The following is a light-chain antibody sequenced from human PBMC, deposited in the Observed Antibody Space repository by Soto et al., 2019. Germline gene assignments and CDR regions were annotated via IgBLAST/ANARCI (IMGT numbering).Light chain of an antibody. CDR3: QQRSNWIT. V-gene: IGKV4-1*01. CDR1: QSVLYSSNNMNY. CDR2: WAS. J-gene: IGKJ5*01. Sequence: DIVMTQSPDSLAVSLGERATINCKSTQSVLYSSNNMNYLAWYQQKPGQPPKLLIYWASTRGSGVPDRFSGSGSGTDFTLTISSLQAEDVAVYYCQQRSNWITFGQGTRLEIK.